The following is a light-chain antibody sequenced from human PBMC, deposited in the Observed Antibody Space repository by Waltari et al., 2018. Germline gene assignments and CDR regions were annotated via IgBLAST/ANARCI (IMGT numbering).Light chain of an antibody. CDR3: QQLNSYPQNT. CDR2: AAS. Sequence: DIQLTQSPSFLSASVGDRVTITCRASQGISSDLAWYQQKPGKAPKLLIYAASTLQSGVPSRLSGSGSGTEFTLTIISLQPEDFATYYCQQLNSYPQNTFGQGTKLEIK. V-gene: IGKV1-9*01. CDR1: QGISSD. J-gene: IGKJ2*01.